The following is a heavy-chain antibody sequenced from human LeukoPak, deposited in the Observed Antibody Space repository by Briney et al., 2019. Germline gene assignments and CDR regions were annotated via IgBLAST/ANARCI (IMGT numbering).Heavy chain of an antibody. D-gene: IGHD6-13*01. V-gene: IGHV4-34*01. CDR1: GGSFSGYY. Sequence: SETLSLTCAVYGGSFSGYYWSWIRQPPGKGLEWIGEIKHSGSTNYNPSLKSRVTISVDTSKNQFSLKLSSVTAADTAVYYCARTTAAGPPPNDYWGQGTLVTVSS. CDR2: IKHSGST. CDR3: ARTTAAGPPPNDY. J-gene: IGHJ4*02.